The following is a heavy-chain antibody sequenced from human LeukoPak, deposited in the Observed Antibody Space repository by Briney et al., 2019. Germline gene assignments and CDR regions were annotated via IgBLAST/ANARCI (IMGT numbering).Heavy chain of an antibody. V-gene: IGHV3-64D*06. CDR2: ISSNGGST. J-gene: IGHJ4*02. D-gene: IGHD2-2*01. CDR1: GFTFSSYA. CDR3: VNTGSIVVVPAAMSFDY. Sequence: GGSLRLSCSASGFTFSSYAMHWVRQAPGKGLGYVSAISSNGGSTYYADSVKGRFTISRDNSKNTLYLQMSSLRAEDTAVYYCVNTGSIVVVPAAMSFDYWGQGTLVTVSS.